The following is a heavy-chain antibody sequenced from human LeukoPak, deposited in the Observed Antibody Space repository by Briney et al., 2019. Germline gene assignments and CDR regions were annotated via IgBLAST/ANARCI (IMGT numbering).Heavy chain of an antibody. V-gene: IGHV4-4*02. CDR3: ARGEEYGSGTVHFDY. J-gene: IGHJ4*02. D-gene: IGHD3-10*01. CDR2: VHHSGGT. CDR1: GGSISSSNW. Sequence: SETLSLTCAVSGGSISSSNWWSWARQPPGKGLEWIGEVHHSGGTNYNPSLKSRVTISADRSNNRFSLSLNSVTAADTAVFYCARGEEYGSGTVHFDYWGQGILVTVSS.